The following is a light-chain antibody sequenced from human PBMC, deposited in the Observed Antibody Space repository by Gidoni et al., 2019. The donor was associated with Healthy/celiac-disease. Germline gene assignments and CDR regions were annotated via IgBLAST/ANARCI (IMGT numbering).Light chain of an antibody. V-gene: IGKV1-39*01. CDR1: QSISSY. CDR2: AAS. J-gene: IGKJ2*01. Sequence: DIQMTQSPSSLSASVGDRVTITCRASQSISSYLNWYQQKPGKAPKLLSYAASSLQSGVPSRFSGSGSGTDFTLTISSLQPEEFATYYCQQSYSTPRYTFXXXTKLKIK. CDR3: QQSYSTPRYT.